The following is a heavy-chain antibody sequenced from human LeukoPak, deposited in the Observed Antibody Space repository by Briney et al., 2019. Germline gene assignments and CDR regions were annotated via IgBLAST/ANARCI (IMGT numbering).Heavy chain of an antibody. J-gene: IGHJ4*02. CDR2: IKQDGSEK. Sequence: GGSLRLSCAASGFTFSSYWMNWVRQAPGKGLEWVANIKQDGSEKYYVDSVKGRFTISRDNAKNSLYLQMNSLRAEDTAAYYCARDAGPYCSSTSCYYLDYWGQGTLVTVSS. CDR1: GFTFSSYW. CDR3: ARDAGPYCSSTSCYYLDY. D-gene: IGHD2-2*01. V-gene: IGHV3-7*01.